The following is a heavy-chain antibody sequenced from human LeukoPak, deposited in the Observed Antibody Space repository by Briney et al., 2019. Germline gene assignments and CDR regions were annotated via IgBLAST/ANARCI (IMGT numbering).Heavy chain of an antibody. V-gene: IGHV4-34*01. D-gene: IGHD6-19*01. CDR2: INHSGST. Sequence: SETLSLTCAVYGGSFSGYYWSWIRQPPGKGLEWIGEINHSGSTNYNPSLKSRVTISVDTSKNQFSLKLSSVTAADTAVYYCARGSGWYIRWGRGTLVTVSS. CDR1: GGSFSGYY. CDR3: ARGSGWYIR. J-gene: IGHJ4*02.